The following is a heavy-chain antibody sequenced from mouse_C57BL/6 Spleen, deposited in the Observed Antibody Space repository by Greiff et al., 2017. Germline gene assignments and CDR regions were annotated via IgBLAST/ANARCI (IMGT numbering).Heavy chain of an antibody. V-gene: IGHV1-47*01. Sequence: QVQLKQSGAELVKPGASVKMSCKASGYTFTTYPIEWMKQNHGKSLEWIGNFHPYNDDTKYNEKFKGKATLTVAKSSRTVYLELSRLTSDDSAVYYCARGGSRVYYYAMDYWGQGTSVTVSS. CDR3: ARGGSRVYYYAMDY. J-gene: IGHJ4*01. CDR2: FHPYNDDT. CDR1: GYTFTTYP. D-gene: IGHD1-1*01.